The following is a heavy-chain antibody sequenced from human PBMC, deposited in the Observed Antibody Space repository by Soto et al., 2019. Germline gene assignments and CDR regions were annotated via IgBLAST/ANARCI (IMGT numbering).Heavy chain of an antibody. V-gene: IGHV4-30-2*01. D-gene: IGHD6-13*01. J-gene: IGHJ4*02. Sequence: SETLSLTCAVSGGSISSGFYSWSWVRQPPGKGLEWIGYIYHTGSTYYNPSLKSRVTISVDRSKNQFSLKLSSVTAADTAVYYCARSKRGSSSFDYFDYWGQGTLVTVSS. CDR2: IYHTGST. CDR1: GGSISSGFYS. CDR3: ARSKRGSSSFDYFDY.